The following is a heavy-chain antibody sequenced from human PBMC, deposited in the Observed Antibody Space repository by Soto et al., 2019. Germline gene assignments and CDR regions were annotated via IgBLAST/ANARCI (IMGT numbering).Heavy chain of an antibody. J-gene: IGHJ4*02. CDR3: ARDIGSDLYGFDY. Sequence: PGGSLRLSCAGSGFTFSSYAMHWVRQAPGKGLEWVAVISYDGSNKYYADSVKGRFTISRDNSKNTLYLQMNSLRAEDTAVYYCARDIGSDLYGFDYWGQGTLVTVSS. V-gene: IGHV3-30-3*01. CDR1: GFTFSSYA. D-gene: IGHD2-15*01. CDR2: ISYDGSNK.